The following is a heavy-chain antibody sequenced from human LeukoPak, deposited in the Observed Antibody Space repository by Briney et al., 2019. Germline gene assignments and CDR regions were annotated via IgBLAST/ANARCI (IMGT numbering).Heavy chain of an antibody. Sequence: ASVKVSCKASGYTFTGYYLHWVRQAPGQGLEWMGWINANTGGTNYAQKFQGKFTMTRDTSITTVYMELSRLAFDDTAVYFCARIGYSSTFDYWGQGTLVTVSS. D-gene: IGHD6-13*01. J-gene: IGHJ4*02. V-gene: IGHV1-2*02. CDR1: GYTFTGYY. CDR3: ARIGYSSTFDY. CDR2: INANTGGT.